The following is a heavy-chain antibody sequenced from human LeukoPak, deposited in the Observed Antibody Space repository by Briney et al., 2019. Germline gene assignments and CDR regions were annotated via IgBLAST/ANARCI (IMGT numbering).Heavy chain of an antibody. J-gene: IGHJ3*02. V-gene: IGHV3-21*01. CDR2: ISSSSSYI. D-gene: IGHD6-25*01. CDR1: GFTFSSYS. CDR3: AKELGIGAAEEGFDI. Sequence: GGSLRLSCAASGFTFSSYSMNWVRQAPGKGLEWVSSISSSSSYIYYADSVKGRFTISRDNAKNSLYLQMNSLRVEDTAVYYCAKELGIGAAEEGFDIWGQGTMVTVSS.